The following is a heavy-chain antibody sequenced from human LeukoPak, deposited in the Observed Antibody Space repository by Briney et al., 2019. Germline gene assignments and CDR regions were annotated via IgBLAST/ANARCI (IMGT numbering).Heavy chain of an antibody. Sequence: PSETLSLTCTVSGGSISSHYWSWIRQPPGKGLEWIGYIYYSGSTKHNPSLKSRVTISVDTSNNQCSLKLSSVTAADTAVYYCARLYDSSTYTNWLDPWGQGTLVTVSS. V-gene: IGHV4-59*11. CDR3: ARLYDSSTYTNWLDP. CDR1: GGSISSHY. CDR2: IYYSGST. J-gene: IGHJ5*02. D-gene: IGHD3-22*01.